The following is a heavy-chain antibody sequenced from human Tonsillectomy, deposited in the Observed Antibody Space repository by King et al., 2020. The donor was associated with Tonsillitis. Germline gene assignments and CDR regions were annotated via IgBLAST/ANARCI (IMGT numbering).Heavy chain of an antibody. CDR1: GFTFSNAW. CDR2: IKNKASGGTT. J-gene: IGHJ4*02. CDR3: TRGDY. V-gene: IGHV3-15*01. Sequence: VQLVGSGGGLVKPGGSLRLACAVSGFTFSNAWMSWVRQAPGKGLEWVGRIKNKASGGTTDYAAPVKGRFTISRDDSTTPLYLQMNSLKTDATAVYYCTRGDYWGQGTLVTVSS. D-gene: IGHD3-10*01.